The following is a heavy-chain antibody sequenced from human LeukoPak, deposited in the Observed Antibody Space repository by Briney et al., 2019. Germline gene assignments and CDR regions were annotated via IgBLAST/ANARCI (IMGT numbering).Heavy chain of an antibody. Sequence: SETLSLTCTVSGGSISSGSYYWSWIRQPAGKGLEWIGRIYTSGSTNYNPSLKSRVTMSVDTSKNQFSLKLSSVTAADTAVYYCARASIAAAGTWFDPWGQGTLVTVSS. CDR3: ARASIAAAGTWFDP. CDR1: GGSISSGSYY. D-gene: IGHD6-13*01. V-gene: IGHV4-61*02. J-gene: IGHJ5*02. CDR2: IYTSGST.